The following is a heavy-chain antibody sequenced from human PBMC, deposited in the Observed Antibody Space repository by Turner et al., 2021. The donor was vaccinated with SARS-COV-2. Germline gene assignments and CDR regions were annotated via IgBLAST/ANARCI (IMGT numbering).Heavy chain of an antibody. CDR2: ISPNSGGT. CDR1: GYTFTGYY. Sequence: VQLVQSGAEVKKPGASVKVSCKASGYTFTGYYMHWVRQAPGQGLEWMGWISPNSGGTNYAQKFQGRVTMTRDTSISTAYMDLSGLRSDDTAVYYCARVTSLSYYFDYWGQGTLVTVSS. J-gene: IGHJ4*02. V-gene: IGHV1-2*02. CDR3: ARVTSLSYYFDY.